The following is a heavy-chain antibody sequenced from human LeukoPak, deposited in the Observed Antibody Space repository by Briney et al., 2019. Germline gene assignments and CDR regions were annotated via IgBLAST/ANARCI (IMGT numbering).Heavy chain of an antibody. CDR3: AKDRYYYDGSGYPPTSPVDY. Sequence: GGSLRLSCAASGFTFSSYAMSWVRQAPGKGLEWVSAISGSGGSTYYADSVKGRFTISRDNSKNTLYLQMNSLRAEDTAVYYCAKDRYYYDGSGYPPTSPVDYWGQGTLVTVSS. J-gene: IGHJ4*02. D-gene: IGHD3-22*01. CDR2: ISGSGGST. CDR1: GFTFSSYA. V-gene: IGHV3-23*01.